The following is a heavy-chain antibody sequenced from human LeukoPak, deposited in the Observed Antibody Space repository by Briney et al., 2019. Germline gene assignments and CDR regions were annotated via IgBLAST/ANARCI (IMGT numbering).Heavy chain of an antibody. D-gene: IGHD2-21*02. V-gene: IGHV3-23*01. CDR3: AKDTSRCSGDCPGYFDY. J-gene: IGHJ4*02. CDR1: RFTFSYFA. Sequence: SPRLYCAASRFTFSYFALSRVRPPPREGPELDSGSGGCCITHLADSVQGRFTISRGNSKNPLYLPTNRLNLHDTAVLYLAKDTSRCSGDCPGYFDYWGQGTFVAVSS. CDR2: SGGCCIT.